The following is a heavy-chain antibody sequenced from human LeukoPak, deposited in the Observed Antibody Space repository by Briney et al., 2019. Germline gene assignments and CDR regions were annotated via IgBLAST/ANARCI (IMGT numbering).Heavy chain of an antibody. V-gene: IGHV1-18*01. Sequence: ASVKASCKASDYTFTSYGISWVRQAPGQGLEWMGRISAYNGNTNYAQKLQGRVTMTTDTSTSTAYMELRSLRSDDTAVYYCARDLTGITIFGVVTPDFDYWGQGTLVTVSS. CDR2: ISAYNGNT. D-gene: IGHD3-3*01. J-gene: IGHJ4*02. CDR3: ARDLTGITIFGVVTPDFDY. CDR1: DYTFTSYG.